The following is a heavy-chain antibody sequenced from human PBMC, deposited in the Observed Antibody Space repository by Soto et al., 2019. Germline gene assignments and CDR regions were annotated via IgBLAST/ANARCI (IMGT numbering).Heavy chain of an antibody. CDR3: ARDWGGLGY. D-gene: IGHD3-10*01. V-gene: IGHV3-7*03. Sequence: GGSLRLSCAASGFTFSNYWMTWVRQAPGKGLEWVANIVKDGNEKSYVDSVKGRFTISRDNTKNSLYLEMNNLRVEDTAVYYCARDWGGLGYWGQGTLVTVSS. CDR1: GFTFSNYW. CDR2: IVKDGNEK. J-gene: IGHJ1*01.